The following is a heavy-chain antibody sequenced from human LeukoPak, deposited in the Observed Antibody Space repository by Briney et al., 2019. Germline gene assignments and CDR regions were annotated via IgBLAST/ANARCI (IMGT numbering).Heavy chain of an antibody. CDR2: IYHSGST. D-gene: IGHD2-15*01. CDR3: ARVECSGGSCFLFDC. Sequence: SETLSLTRAVSGGSISSGGYSWSWIRQPPGKGLEWIGYIYHSGSTYYNPSLKSRVTISVDRSKNQFSLKLSSVTAADTAVYYCARVECSGGSCFLFDCWGQGTLVTVSS. CDR1: GGSISSGGYS. V-gene: IGHV4-30-2*01. J-gene: IGHJ4*02.